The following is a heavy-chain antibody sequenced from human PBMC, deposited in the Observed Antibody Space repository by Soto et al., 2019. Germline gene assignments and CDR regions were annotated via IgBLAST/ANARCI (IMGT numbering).Heavy chain of an antibody. J-gene: IGHJ6*02. V-gene: IGHV1-69*08. CDR1: GTIFSSNT. CDR2: IIPILGET. CDR3: ARGLGGRMDD. Sequence: QVQLVQSGAEVKKPGSSVRVSCKASGTIFSSNTISWVRQAPGQGLEWMGRIIPILGETNSAQKFQGRVTLTADKSTNTAYMELNSLRLEDTALYYCARGLGGRMDDWGQGTTVTVS. D-gene: IGHD3-16*01.